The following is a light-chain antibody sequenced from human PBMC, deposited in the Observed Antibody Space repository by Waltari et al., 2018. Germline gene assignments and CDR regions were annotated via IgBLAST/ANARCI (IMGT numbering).Light chain of an antibody. J-gene: IGLJ2*01. CDR1: SSSLASYNL. Sequence: QSALTQPASVSGSPGQSIPISCTGISSSLASYNLVSWYQQHPGKAPTLIIYEGTKRPSGVSDRYSASSSASLTISGLQTEDEADYYCCSFGRGGTFVIFGGGTRLTVL. CDR3: CSFGRGGTFVI. CDR2: EGT. V-gene: IGLV2-23*03.